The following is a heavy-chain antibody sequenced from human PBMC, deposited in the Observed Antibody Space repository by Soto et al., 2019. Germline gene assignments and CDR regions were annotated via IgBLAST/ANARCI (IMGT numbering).Heavy chain of an antibody. CDR3: ARVGRYCSGGSCYSDWYFDL. V-gene: IGHV3-72*01. CDR2: TRTKANSYTT. CDR1: GFTFSDHY. D-gene: IGHD2-15*01. J-gene: IGHJ2*01. Sequence: EVQLVESGGGLVQPGGSLRLSCAASGFTFSDHYMDWVRQAPGKGLEWFGRTRTKANSYTTEYAASVKGRFTISRDDSKNSLYLQMNSLKTEDTAVYYCARVGRYCSGGSCYSDWYFDLWGRGTLVTVSS.